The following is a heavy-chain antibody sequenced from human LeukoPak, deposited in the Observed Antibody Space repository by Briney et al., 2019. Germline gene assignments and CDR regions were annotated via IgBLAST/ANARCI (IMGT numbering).Heavy chain of an antibody. D-gene: IGHD3-22*01. CDR1: GGSISSYY. CDR3: AKIYQDSCAYHCAPDY. J-gene: IGHJ4*02. Sequence: SETLSLTCTVSGGSISSYYWSWIRQPAGKGLEWIGSIYYSGSTYYNPSLKSRVTISVDTSKNQFSLKLSSVTAADTAVYYCAKIYQDSCAYHCAPDYWGQGTLVTVSS. V-gene: IGHV4-4*07. CDR2: IYYSGST.